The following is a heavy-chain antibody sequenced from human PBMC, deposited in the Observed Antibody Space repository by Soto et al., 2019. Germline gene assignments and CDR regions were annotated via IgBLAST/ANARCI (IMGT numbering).Heavy chain of an antibody. CDR2: IDYSGST. Sequence: QVQLQESGPGLVKPSETLSLTCTVSGDSVRSGIYYWSWIRQPPGKRLELIGFIDYSGSTNHNPSLKSRVTISIDTSKNQFSLKLKSVTAADTAVYYCARVGYHSSDYLSKWFDPWGQGTLVTVS. CDR1: GDSVRSGIYY. CDR3: ARVGYHSSDYLSKWFDP. D-gene: IGHD3-22*01. J-gene: IGHJ5*02. V-gene: IGHV4-61*01.